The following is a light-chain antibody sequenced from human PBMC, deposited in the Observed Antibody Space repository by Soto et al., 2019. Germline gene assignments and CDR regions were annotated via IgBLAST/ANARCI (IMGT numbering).Light chain of an antibody. J-gene: IGLJ3*02. CDR3: AAWDDSLNGWV. Sequence: QSVLTQPPSASGTPGQRVTISCSGSSSNIGSNTVNWYQQLPGTAPKLLIYSNNQRPSGVPDRFSGSKSGNSASLGISGLQSEDEADYYCAAWDDSLNGWVFGGGTKLTVL. V-gene: IGLV1-44*01. CDR1: SSNIGSNT. CDR2: SNN.